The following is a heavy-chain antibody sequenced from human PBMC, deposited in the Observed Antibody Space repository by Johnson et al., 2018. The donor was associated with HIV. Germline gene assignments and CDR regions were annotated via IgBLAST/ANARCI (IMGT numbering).Heavy chain of an antibody. CDR2: IWYDGSNK. CDR1: GFTLRSYA. D-gene: IGHD6-13*01. Sequence: QVQLVESGGGVVQPGRSLRLSCGASGFTLRSYAMHWVRQAPGKGLEWVAVIWYDGSNKYYADSVKGRFTISRDNAKNSLYLQMNSLRAEDTAVYYCARAPQAKGYSSSWYWGHGNAFDSWGQGTMVTVSS. V-gene: IGHV3-30*04. J-gene: IGHJ3*02. CDR3: ARAPQAKGYSSSWYWGHGNAFDS.